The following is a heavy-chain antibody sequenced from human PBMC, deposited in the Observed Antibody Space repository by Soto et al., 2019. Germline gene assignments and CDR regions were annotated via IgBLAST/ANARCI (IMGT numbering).Heavy chain of an antibody. CDR3: ARVNVGSYPTYFDY. V-gene: IGHV1-3*01. CDR2: INAGNGNT. Sequence: QVQLVQSGAEVKKPGASVKVSCKASGYTFTSYAMHWVRQAPGQKLEWMGWINAGNGNTKYSQKFQGRVTITRDTSASTAYMELSSLRSEDTAVYYCARVNVGSYPTYFDYWGQGTLVTVSS. CDR1: GYTFTSYA. J-gene: IGHJ4*02. D-gene: IGHD1-26*01.